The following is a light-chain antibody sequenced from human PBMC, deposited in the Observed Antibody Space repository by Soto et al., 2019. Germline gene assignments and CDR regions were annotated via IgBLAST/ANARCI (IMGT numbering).Light chain of an antibody. J-gene: IGLJ1*01. V-gene: IGLV2-14*01. CDR2: EVS. CDR3: NSYTSSSTLYV. Sequence: QSALTQPASVSGSPGQSITISCTGTSSDIGGYNYVSWYQQHPGKAPKLMLYEVSNRPSGVSNRFSGFKSGNTASLTITGLQAEDEADYYCNSYTSSSTLYVFGPGTQVTVL. CDR1: SSDIGGYNY.